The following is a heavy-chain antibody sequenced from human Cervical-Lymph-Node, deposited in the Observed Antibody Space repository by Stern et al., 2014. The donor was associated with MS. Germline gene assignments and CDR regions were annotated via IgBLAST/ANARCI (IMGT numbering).Heavy chain of an antibody. V-gene: IGHV2-70*01. D-gene: IGHD6-6*01. CDR3: ARFYSSSSFADAFDI. J-gene: IGHJ3*02. Sequence: ESGPALVNPTQTLTLTCTFSGFSLTTSGLCVSRIGPPPGKALVWRAFIDWDDDKSYNTSLKNRLTISKDTSKNQVVLTMTNMDPVDTATYYCARFYSSSSFADAFDIWGQGTMVTVSS. CDR2: IDWDDDK. CDR1: GFSLTTSGLC.